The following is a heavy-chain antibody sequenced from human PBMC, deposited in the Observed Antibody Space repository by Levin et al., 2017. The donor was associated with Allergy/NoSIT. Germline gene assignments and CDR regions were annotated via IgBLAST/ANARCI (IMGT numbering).Heavy chain of an antibody. J-gene: IGHJ2*01. Sequence: PGGSLRLSCAASGFTFSNAWMSWVRQAPGKGLEWVGRIKSKTDGGTTDYAAPVKGRFTISRDDSKNTLYLQMNSLKTEDTAVYYCTTDSGYSYGGGYFDLWGRGTLVTVSS. CDR2: IKSKTDGGTT. V-gene: IGHV3-15*01. D-gene: IGHD5-18*01. CDR3: TTDSGYSYGGGYFDL. CDR1: GFTFSNAW.